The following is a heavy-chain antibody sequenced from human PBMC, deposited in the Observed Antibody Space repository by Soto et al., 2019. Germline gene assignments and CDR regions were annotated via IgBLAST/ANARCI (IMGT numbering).Heavy chain of an antibody. J-gene: IGHJ3*02. CDR3: AKATATGGGAFDI. CDR2: ILVAGST. V-gene: IGHV3-23*01. CDR1: GFTCSSYD. D-gene: IGHD2-8*02. Sequence: LRLSGAASGFTCSSYDMSWVRQAPGKGLEWVSTILVAGSTHYPDSVKGRFTISRDNSKNTVFLQMNSLTAGDTAVYYCAKATATGGGAFDICGQGTVVTVSS.